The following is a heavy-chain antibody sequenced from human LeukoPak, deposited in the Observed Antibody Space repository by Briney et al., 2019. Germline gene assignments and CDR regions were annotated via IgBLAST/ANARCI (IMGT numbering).Heavy chain of an antibody. J-gene: IGHJ3*02. Sequence: ASVKVSCKASGYTFTSYGISWVRQAPGQGLEWMGWISAYNGNTNYAQKLQGRVTMTTDTSTSTAYMELRSLRSDDTAVYYCARSSSSRWSGEAFHIWGQGTMVTISS. D-gene: IGHD6-13*01. CDR3: ARSSSSRWSGEAFHI. CDR1: GYTFTSYG. V-gene: IGHV1-18*01. CDR2: ISAYNGNT.